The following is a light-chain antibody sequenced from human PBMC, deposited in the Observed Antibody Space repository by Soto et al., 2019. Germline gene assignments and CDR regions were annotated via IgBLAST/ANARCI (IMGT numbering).Light chain of an antibody. Sequence: QSVLTQPASVSGSPGQSITISCTGTSSDVGGYNYVSWYQQHPGKAPKLMIYDVSNRPSGVSNRFSGSKSGNTASLTISGLQAEDDADYDCSSYTSSSSYVFGTGTKVTVL. V-gene: IGLV2-14*01. CDR2: DVS. J-gene: IGLJ1*01. CDR1: SSDVGGYNY. CDR3: SSYTSSSSYV.